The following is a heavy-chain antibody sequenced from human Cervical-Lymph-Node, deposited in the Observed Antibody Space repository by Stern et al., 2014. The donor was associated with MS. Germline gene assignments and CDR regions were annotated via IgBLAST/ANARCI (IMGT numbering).Heavy chain of an antibody. CDR1: GYIFTDYY. J-gene: IGHJ5*02. Sequence: VQLVESGAEVEKPGASVKVSCKASGYIFTDYYLHWVRQAPGHGLERMGRINPKSGGTSYAQSFQGRVTLTRDTSITTAYMDLSRLTSDDTAVYYCTRALRIADRPSPGGHWFDPWGQGTLVIVSS. CDR2: INPKSGGT. CDR3: TRALRIADRPSPGGHWFDP. D-gene: IGHD6-6*01. V-gene: IGHV1-2*02.